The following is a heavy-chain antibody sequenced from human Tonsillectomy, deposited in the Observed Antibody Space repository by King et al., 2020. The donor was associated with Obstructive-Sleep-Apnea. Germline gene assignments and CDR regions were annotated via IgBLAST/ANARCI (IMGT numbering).Heavy chain of an antibody. CDR2: ISRRSSDI. CDR1: GFILSSYS. D-gene: IGHD6-19*01. CDR3: ARDAAVAGTSWWVPGYFDY. Sequence: VQLVESGGGLVKPGGALRLSCAASGFILSSYSMNWVRQAPGKGLEWGSSISRRSSDIFYADSVKGRCTISRDNDKNSMYLPMNSLRAEDTAVYYCARDAAVAGTSWWVPGYFDYWGQGTLVTVSS. J-gene: IGHJ4*02. V-gene: IGHV3-21*01.